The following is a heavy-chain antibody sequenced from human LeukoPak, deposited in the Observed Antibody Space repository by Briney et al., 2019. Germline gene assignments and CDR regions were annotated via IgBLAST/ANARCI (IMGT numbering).Heavy chain of an antibody. J-gene: IGHJ6*02. CDR3: ARIYGSGSYSSHYYYGMDV. CDR2: INPNSGGT. D-gene: IGHD3-10*01. V-gene: IGHV1-2*02. CDR1: GYTFTGYY. Sequence: ASVKVSCKASGYTFTGYYMHWVRQAPGQGLEWMGWINPNSGGTNYAQKFQGRVTMTRDTSISTAYMELSGLRSDDTAVYYCARIYGSGSYSSHYYYGMDVWGQGTTVTVSS.